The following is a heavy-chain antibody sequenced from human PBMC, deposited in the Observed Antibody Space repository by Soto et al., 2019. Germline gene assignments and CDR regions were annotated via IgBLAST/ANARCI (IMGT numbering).Heavy chain of an antibody. CDR1: GGSISSSSYY. J-gene: IGHJ5*02. CDR2: IYYSGST. V-gene: IGHV4-39*01. Sequence: SETLSLTCTVSGGSISSSSYYWGWIRQPPGKGLEWIGSIYYSGSTYYNPSLKSRVTISVDTSKNQFSLKLSSVTAADTAVYYCARQGIRVAGPHNWFDPWGQGTLDTVSS. CDR3: ARQGIRVAGPHNWFDP. D-gene: IGHD6-19*01.